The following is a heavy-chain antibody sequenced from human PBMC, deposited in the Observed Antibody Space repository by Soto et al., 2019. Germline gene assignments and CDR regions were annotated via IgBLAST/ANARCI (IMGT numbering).Heavy chain of an antibody. D-gene: IGHD5-12*01. Sequence: QVQLQESGPGLVKPSQTLSLTCTVSGGSISSGDYYWSWIRQPPGKGLEWIGYIYYSGSTYYNPSLESRVTISVDTSKNQFSLKLSSVTAADTAVYYCARGELSGDEWLPVDYWGQGTLVTVSS. CDR3: ARGELSGDEWLPVDY. V-gene: IGHV4-30-4*01. CDR1: GGSISSGDYY. CDR2: IYYSGST. J-gene: IGHJ4*02.